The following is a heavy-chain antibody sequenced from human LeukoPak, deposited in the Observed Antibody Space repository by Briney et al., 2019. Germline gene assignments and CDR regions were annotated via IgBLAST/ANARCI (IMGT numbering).Heavy chain of an antibody. CDR2: IYYSGST. V-gene: IGHV4-30-4*01. D-gene: IGHD4-17*01. J-gene: IGHJ6*02. CDR1: GGSISSGDYY. CDR3: ARGSSYGDYYYYYYGMDV. Sequence: PSQTLSLTCTVSGGSISSGDYYWSWIRQPPGKGLEWIGYIYYSGSTYYNPSLKSRVTISVDTSKNQFSLKLSSVTAADTAVYYCARGSSYGDYYYYYYGMDVWGQGTTVTVSS.